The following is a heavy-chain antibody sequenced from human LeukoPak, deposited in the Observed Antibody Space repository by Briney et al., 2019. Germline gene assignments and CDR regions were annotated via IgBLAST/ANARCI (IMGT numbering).Heavy chain of an antibody. V-gene: IGHV5-51*01. CDR1: GYSFTSYW. D-gene: IGHD3-3*01. CDR2: IYPGDSDT. J-gene: IGHJ5*02. Sequence: GESLKISCKGSGYSFTSYWIGWVRQMPGKGLEWMGIIYPGDSDTRYSPSFQGQVTISADKSISTAYLQWSSLKASDTATYYCARAFDFWSGYSNWFDPWGQGTLVTVSS. CDR3: ARAFDFWSGYSNWFDP.